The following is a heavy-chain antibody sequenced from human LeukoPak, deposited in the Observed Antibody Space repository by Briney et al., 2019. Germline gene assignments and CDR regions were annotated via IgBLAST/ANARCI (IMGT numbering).Heavy chain of an antibody. D-gene: IGHD1-26*01. V-gene: IGHV3-21*01. CDR3: ARGPWELGVYFDY. CDR2: ISSSSSYI. CDR1: GFTFSSYS. Sequence: GGSLRLSCAASGFTFSSYSMNWVRQAPGKGLEWVSSISSSSSYIYYADSVKGRFTISRDNAKNSLYLQMNSLRAEDTAVYYCARGPWELGVYFDYWGQGTLVTVSS. J-gene: IGHJ4*02.